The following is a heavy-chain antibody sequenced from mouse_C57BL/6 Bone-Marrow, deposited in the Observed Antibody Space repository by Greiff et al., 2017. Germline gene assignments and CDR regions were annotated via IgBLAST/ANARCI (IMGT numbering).Heavy chain of an antibody. J-gene: IGHJ3*01. CDR1: EYEFPSHD. CDR2: INSDGGST. Sequence: EVMLVESGGGLVQPGESLKLSCESNEYEFPSHDMSWVRKTPEKRLELVAAINSDGGSTYYPDTMERRFIISRDNTKKTLYLQMSSLRSEDTALYYYATRGYDYDWFAYWGQGTLVTVSA. CDR3: ATRGYDYDWFAY. V-gene: IGHV5-2*03. D-gene: IGHD2-4*01.